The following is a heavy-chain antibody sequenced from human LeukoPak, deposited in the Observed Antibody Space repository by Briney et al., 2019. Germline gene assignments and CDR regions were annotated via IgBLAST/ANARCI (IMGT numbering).Heavy chain of an antibody. D-gene: IGHD2-8*01. Sequence: QPGGSLRLSCAASGFTFDDYGMSWVRQVPGKGLEWVAYIQYDGSNEQYADSVKGRFSISRDSSKNILYLQLNSLRAEDTAVYYCAKDRCSNGIGCYYYYMDVWGKGTTVTISS. V-gene: IGHV3-30*02. J-gene: IGHJ6*03. CDR1: GFTFDDYG. CDR2: IQYDGSNE. CDR3: AKDRCSNGIGCYYYYMDV.